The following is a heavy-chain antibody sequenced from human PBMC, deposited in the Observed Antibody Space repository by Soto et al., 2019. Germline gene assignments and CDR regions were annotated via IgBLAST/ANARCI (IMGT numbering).Heavy chain of an antibody. D-gene: IGHD3-10*01. Sequence: SVKVSCEASAYTLTSYGVSWVRQAPGQGLEWMGWISAYNGNTNYAQKPQGRVTMTTDTSTSTAYMELRSLRSEDTAVYYCARTGIWFGELDIGYWGQGTLVTVSS. CDR2: ISAYNGNT. CDR3: ARTGIWFGELDIGY. V-gene: IGHV1-18*04. CDR1: AYTLTSYG. J-gene: IGHJ4*02.